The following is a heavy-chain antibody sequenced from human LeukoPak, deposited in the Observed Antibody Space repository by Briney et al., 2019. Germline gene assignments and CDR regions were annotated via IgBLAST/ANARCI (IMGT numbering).Heavy chain of an antibody. CDR3: ARRGAAGTYYFDY. J-gene: IGHJ4*02. D-gene: IGHD6-13*01. V-gene: IGHV3-23*01. CDR1: GFTFSSYE. Sequence: PGGSLRLSCAASGFTFSSYEMNWVRQVPGKGLEWVSAISGSGGGTYYADSVKGRFTISRDNFKNTLYLQTTSLRAEDTALYYCARRGAAGTYYFDYWGQGTLVTVSS. CDR2: ISGSGGGT.